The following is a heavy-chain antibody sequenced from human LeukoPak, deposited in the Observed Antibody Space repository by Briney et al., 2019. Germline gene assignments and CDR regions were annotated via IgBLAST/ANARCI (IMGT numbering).Heavy chain of an antibody. CDR3: ARVWQWLDTQVAFDI. V-gene: IGHV4-34*01. D-gene: IGHD6-19*01. CDR1: GGSFSGYY. J-gene: IGHJ3*02. Sequence: SETLSLTCAVYGGSFSGYYWSWIRQPPGKGLEWIGEINHSGSTNYNPSLKSRVTISVDTSKNQFSLKLSSVTAADTAVYYCARVWQWLDTQVAFDIWGQGTMVTVSS. CDR2: INHSGST.